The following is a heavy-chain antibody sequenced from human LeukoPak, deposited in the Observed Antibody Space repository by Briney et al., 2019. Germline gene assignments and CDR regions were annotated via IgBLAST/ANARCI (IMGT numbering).Heavy chain of an antibody. CDR3: AREATPQYYGSGSLNWFDP. D-gene: IGHD3-10*01. CDR1: GYTFTSYG. Sequence: ASVKVSCKASGYTFTSYGISWVRQAPGQGLEWMGWISAYNGNTNYAQKLQGRVTMTTDTSTSTAYMELRSLRSDDTAVYYCAREATPQYYGSGSLNWFDPWGQGTLVTVSS. V-gene: IGHV1-18*01. J-gene: IGHJ5*02. CDR2: ISAYNGNT.